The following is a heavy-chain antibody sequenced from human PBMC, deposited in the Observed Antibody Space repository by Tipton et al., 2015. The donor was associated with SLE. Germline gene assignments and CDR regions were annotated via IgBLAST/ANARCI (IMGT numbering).Heavy chain of an antibody. Sequence: TLSLTCIVSGGSLHDYYWGWIRQSPGKGREWIASIYDSGSNYNPSPKNRVTISLDTAKSQFSLWQTPVTAADTAVYFCVRSWQGMEWGQGTLVTVSS. V-gene: IGHV4-59*01. D-gene: IGHD3-3*01. CDR1: GGSLHDYY. J-gene: IGHJ4*02. CDR3: VRSWQGME. CDR2: IYDSGS.